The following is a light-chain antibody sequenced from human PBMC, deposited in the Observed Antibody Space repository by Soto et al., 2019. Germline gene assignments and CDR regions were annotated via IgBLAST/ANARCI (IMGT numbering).Light chain of an antibody. J-gene: IGKJ1*01. CDR2: GAS. V-gene: IGKV3D-15*01. CDR3: QQYNNWPPT. Sequence: EIVMTQSPATLSVSPGERATLSCRASQSVSGNLAWYQQNPGQAPRLLMYGASTRATGIPARFSGSGSGTEFTLTISSLQSEDFAVYYCQQYNNWPPTFGQGTKVEIK. CDR1: QSVSGN.